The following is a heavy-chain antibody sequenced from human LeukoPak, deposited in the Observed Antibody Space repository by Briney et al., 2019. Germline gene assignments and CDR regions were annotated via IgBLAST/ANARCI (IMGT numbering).Heavy chain of an antibody. J-gene: IGHJ6*03. CDR3: AKGLTYYYDSSGYPTYYYYYYMDV. CDR2: ISGDGGGT. CDR1: GFTFDDYA. D-gene: IGHD3-22*01. Sequence: GGSLRLSCAASGFTFDDYAMHWVRQAPGKGLGWVSLISGDGGGTYYADSVKGRFTISRDNSKNSLYLQMNSLRTEDTALYYCAKGLTYYYDSSGYPTYYYYYYMDVWGKGTTVTVSS. V-gene: IGHV3-43*02.